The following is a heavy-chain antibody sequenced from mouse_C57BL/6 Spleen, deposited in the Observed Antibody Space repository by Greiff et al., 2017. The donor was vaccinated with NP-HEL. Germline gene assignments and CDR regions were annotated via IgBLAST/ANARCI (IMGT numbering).Heavy chain of an antibody. CDR3: ARGPIYYDYESYYAMDY. Sequence: EVHLVESGGGLVKPGGSLKLSCAASGFTFSDYGMHWVRQAPEKGLEWVAYISSGSSTIYYADTVKGRFTISRDNAKNTLFLQMTSLRSEDTAMYYCARGPIYYDYESYYAMDYWGQGTSVTVSS. D-gene: IGHD2-4*01. CDR2: ISSGSSTI. V-gene: IGHV5-17*01. J-gene: IGHJ4*01. CDR1: GFTFSDYG.